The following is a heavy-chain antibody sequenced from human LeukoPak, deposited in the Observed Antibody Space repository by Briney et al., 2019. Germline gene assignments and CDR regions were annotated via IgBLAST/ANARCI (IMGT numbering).Heavy chain of an antibody. J-gene: IGHJ4*02. CDR2: MNPSSGNT. Sequence: GASVKVSCKASGYTFTSYDINWVRQATGQGPEWMGWMNPSSGNTGYAQRFQGRVTMTRDTSISTAYLELSSLRSEDTVVYYCASHTYYYSSGSFGHWGQGTLVTVSS. CDR3: ASHTYYYSSGSFGH. V-gene: IGHV1-8*01. CDR1: GYTFTSYD. D-gene: IGHD3-10*01.